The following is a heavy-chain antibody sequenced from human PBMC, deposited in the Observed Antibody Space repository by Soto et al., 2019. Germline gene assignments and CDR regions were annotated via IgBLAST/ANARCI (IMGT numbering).Heavy chain of an antibody. V-gene: IGHV4-39*07. J-gene: IGHJ5*02. D-gene: IGHD2-21*01. CDR3: ARLGAYYQSLDP. CDR2: INHSGST. Sequence: SETLSLTSTVSGCNISSSSYYWGWIRQPPGKGLEWIGEINHSGSTNYNPSLKSRVTISVDTSKNEFSLRLNSVTAADTAVYYCARLGAYYQSLDPWGPGTLVTVSS. CDR1: GCNISSSSYY.